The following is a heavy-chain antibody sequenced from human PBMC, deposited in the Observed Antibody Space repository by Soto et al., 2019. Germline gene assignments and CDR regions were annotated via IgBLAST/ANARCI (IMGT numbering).Heavy chain of an antibody. D-gene: IGHD4-17*01. CDR3: ARNPTGAGDYDY. Sequence: SVKVSCKASGGTISRYAISSVRQATGKGLEWMGGSIPIFGTANYAQKFQGRGTITADESTSTAYMELSSLRSEDTAVYYCARNPTGAGDYDYWGQGTLVTVSS. CDR2: SIPIFGTA. V-gene: IGHV1-69*13. CDR1: GGTISRYA. J-gene: IGHJ4*02.